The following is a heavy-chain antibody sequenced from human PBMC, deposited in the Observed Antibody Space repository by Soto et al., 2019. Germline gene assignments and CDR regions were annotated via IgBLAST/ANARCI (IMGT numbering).Heavy chain of an antibody. D-gene: IGHD1-26*01. Sequence: QVQLVQSGAEVREPGASVKVSCKTSGYTFSRYGITWVRQAPGQGLGWMGWINGNTGHTIYAMNLEDRLTIKTDTSTSTAYMELRSLKSDDTAVYYCARERKWEPFPYWGQGTLVTVSS. J-gene: IGHJ4*02. CDR3: ARERKWEPFPY. V-gene: IGHV1-18*01. CDR1: GYTFSRYG. CDR2: INGNTGHT.